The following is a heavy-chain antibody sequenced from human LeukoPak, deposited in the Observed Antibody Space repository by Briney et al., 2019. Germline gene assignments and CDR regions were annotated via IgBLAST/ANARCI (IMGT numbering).Heavy chain of an antibody. Sequence: GGSLRLSCAASGFTVRSNHMSWVRQAPGKGLEWVSVIYSGGSTYYADSVKGRFTISRDNSKNTLYLQMNSLRAEDTAVYYCARDSRRILPSDWGQGTLVTVSS. CDR3: ARDSRRILPSD. CDR2: IYSGGST. J-gene: IGHJ4*02. CDR1: GFTVRSNH. D-gene: IGHD2-15*01. V-gene: IGHV3-66*01.